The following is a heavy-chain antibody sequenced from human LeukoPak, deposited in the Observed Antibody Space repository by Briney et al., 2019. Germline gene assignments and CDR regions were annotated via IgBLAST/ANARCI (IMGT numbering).Heavy chain of an antibody. CDR1: GGSISSYY. D-gene: IGHD3-22*01. CDR3: ARSGYYYDSPDY. Sequence: SETLSLTCTVSGGSISSYYWSWIRQPPGKGLERIGYIYYSGSTNYNPSLKSRVTISVDTSKNQFSLKLSSVTAADTAVYYCARSGYYYDSPDYWGQGTLVTVS. V-gene: IGHV4-59*08. J-gene: IGHJ4*02. CDR2: IYYSGST.